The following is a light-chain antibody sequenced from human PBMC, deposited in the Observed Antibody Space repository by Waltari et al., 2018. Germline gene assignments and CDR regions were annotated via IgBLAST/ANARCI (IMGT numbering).Light chain of an antibody. J-gene: IGKJ1*01. V-gene: IGKV3-11*01. Sequence: EIVLTQSPATLSLSPGERATLSCRASQSVSSYLAWYQQKPGQAPRRLSYYASNRATGIPARFSGSGSGTDFTLTISRLEPEDFAVYYCQQRSNWPWTFGQGTKVEIK. CDR3: QQRSNWPWT. CDR2: YAS. CDR1: QSVSSY.